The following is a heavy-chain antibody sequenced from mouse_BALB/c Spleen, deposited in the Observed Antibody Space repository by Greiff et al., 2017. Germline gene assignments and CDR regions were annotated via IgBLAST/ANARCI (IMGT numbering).Heavy chain of an antibody. J-gene: IGHJ4*01. Sequence: EVQLQESGGGLVQPGGSRKLSCAASGFTFSSFGMHWVRQAPEKGLEWVAYISSGSSTIYYADTVKGRFTISRDNPKNTLFLQMTSLRSEDTAMYYCARRGNYSYYYAMDYWGQGTSVTVSS. D-gene: IGHD2-1*01. CDR3: ARRGNYSYYYAMDY. CDR1: GFTFSSFG. CDR2: ISSGSSTI. V-gene: IGHV5-17*02.